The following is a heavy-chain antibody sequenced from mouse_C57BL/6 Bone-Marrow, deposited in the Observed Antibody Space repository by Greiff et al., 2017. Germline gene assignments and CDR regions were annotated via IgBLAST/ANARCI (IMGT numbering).Heavy chain of an antibody. CDR1: GYSITSGYY. D-gene: IGHD1-1*01. V-gene: IGHV3-6*01. J-gene: IGHJ1*03. CDR2: ISYDGSN. Sequence: EVQVVESGPGLVKPSQSLSLTCSVTGYSITSGYYWNWIRQFPGNKLEWMGYISYDGSNNYNPSLKNRISITRDTSKNQFFLKLNSVTTEDTATYYCARDRGSSYSYFDVWGTGTTVTVSS. CDR3: ARDRGSSYSYFDV.